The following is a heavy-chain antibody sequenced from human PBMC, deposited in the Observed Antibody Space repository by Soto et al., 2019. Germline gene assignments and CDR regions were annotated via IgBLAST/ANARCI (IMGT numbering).Heavy chain of an antibody. D-gene: IGHD6-13*01. Sequence: QVQLVQSGAEVKKPGASVKVSCKASGYTFTGYYMHWVRQAPGQGLEWMGWINPNSGGTNYAQKFQGRVTMTRDTSISTAYMELSRLRSDDTAVYYCARGKNIAAAGIGGWFDPWGQGTLVTVSS. J-gene: IGHJ5*02. CDR3: ARGKNIAAAGIGGWFDP. V-gene: IGHV1-2*02. CDR2: INPNSGGT. CDR1: GYTFTGYY.